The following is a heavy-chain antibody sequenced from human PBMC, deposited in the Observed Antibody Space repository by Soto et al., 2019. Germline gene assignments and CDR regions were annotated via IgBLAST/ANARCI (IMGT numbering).Heavy chain of an antibody. CDR3: AKAGPNSHGRNYFDH. Sequence: GGSLRLSCAASGFTFSSYATSWVRQAPGKGLEWISSISDTGGNTYYADSMKGRFTISRDNSKNTLYLQMNSLRAEDTAVYYCAKAGPNSHGRNYFDHWGQGTLVTVSS. CDR1: GFTFSSYA. J-gene: IGHJ4*02. D-gene: IGHD1-26*01. CDR2: ISDTGGNT. V-gene: IGHV3-23*01.